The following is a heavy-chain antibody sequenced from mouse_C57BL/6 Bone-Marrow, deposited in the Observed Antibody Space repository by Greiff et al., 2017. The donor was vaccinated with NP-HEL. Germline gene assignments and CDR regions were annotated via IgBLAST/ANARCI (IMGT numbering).Heavy chain of an antibody. CDR1: GYAFSSYW. D-gene: IGHD1-1*01. Sequence: QVQLQQSGAELVKPGASVKISCKASGYAFSSYWMNWVKERPGKGLEWIGQIYPGDGDTKYNGKFKGKATLTADKSSSPASMQFKSLTSEDSEVYSCARGDYGSSRFGYALDYWGQGTSVTVSS. CDR3: ARGDYGSSRFGYALDY. J-gene: IGHJ4*01. CDR2: IYPGDGDT. V-gene: IGHV1-80*01.